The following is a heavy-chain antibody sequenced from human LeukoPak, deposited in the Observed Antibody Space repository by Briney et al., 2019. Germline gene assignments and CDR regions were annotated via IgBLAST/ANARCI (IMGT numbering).Heavy chain of an antibody. D-gene: IGHD6-6*01. Sequence: GGSLRLSCAASGFTFSSYWMNWVRQTPGKGLEWVSSITRDSIYTFYADSVKGRFTISRDNAKNSLYLQMNSLRAEDTAVYYCTRDEDFYSSSSDYWGQGTLVTVSS. J-gene: IGHJ4*02. V-gene: IGHV3-21*01. CDR3: TRDEDFYSSSSDY. CDR2: ITRDSIYT. CDR1: GFTFSSYW.